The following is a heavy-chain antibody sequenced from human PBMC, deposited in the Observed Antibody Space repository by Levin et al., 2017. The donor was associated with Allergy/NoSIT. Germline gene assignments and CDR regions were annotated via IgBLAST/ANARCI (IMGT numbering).Heavy chain of an antibody. J-gene: IGHJ3*02. V-gene: IGHV3-74*01. Sequence: PGESLKISCAASGFTFSSYWMHWVRQAPGKGLVWVSRINSDGSSTSYADSVKGRFTISRDNAKNTLYLQMNSLRAEDTAVYYCARVIGTWFAFDIWGQGTMVTVSS. CDR2: INSDGSST. CDR1: GFTFSSYW. D-gene: IGHD3-10*01. CDR3: ARVIGTWFAFDI.